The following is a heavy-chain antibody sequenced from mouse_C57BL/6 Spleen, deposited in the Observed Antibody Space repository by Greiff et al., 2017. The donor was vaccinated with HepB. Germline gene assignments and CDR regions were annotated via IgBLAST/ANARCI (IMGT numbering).Heavy chain of an antibody. CDR3: ARSYSSNCGGDY. V-gene: IGHV1-81*01. D-gene: IGHD2-5*01. Sequence: QVHVKQSGAELVRPGASVKLSCKASGYTFTSYGISWVKQRTGQGLEWIGEIYPRSGNTYYNEKFKGKATLTADKSSSTAYMGLRSLTSEDSAVYFCARSYSSNCGGDYWGKGTSVTVSS. J-gene: IGHJ4*01. CDR1: GYTFTSYG. CDR2: IYPRSGNT.